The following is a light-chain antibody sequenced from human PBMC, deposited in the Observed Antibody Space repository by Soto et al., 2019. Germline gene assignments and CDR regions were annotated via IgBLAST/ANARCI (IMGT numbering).Light chain of an antibody. Sequence: EIVLTQFPGTLSLSPVERATLSCMASQSVTSNSLAWYQQKVGRAPRVLIYGASNRATGIPDRFSGSGSGTDFTLTITRLEPEDFAVYFCQQYGSSPRTFGQGTRLEIK. CDR2: GAS. V-gene: IGKV3-20*01. CDR1: QSVTSNS. J-gene: IGKJ5*01. CDR3: QQYGSSPRT.